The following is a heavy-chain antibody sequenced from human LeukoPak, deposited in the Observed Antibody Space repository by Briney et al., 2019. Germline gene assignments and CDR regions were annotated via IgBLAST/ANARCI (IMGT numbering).Heavy chain of an antibody. V-gene: IGHV3-11*05. Sequence: GGSLRLSCAASGFTFSDYYMSCIRQAPGKGLEWVSYISDSSSYTNYADSVKGRFTISRDNARSSVYLQMNSLRAEDTAVYYCARAGDTMVTAGNLDYWGQGTLVTVSS. CDR2: ISDSSSYT. CDR3: ARAGDTMVTAGNLDY. D-gene: IGHD2-21*02. CDR1: GFTFSDYY. J-gene: IGHJ4*02.